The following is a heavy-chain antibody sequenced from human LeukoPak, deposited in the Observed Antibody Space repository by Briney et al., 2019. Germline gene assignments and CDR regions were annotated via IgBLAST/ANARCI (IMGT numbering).Heavy chain of an antibody. J-gene: IGHJ4*02. CDR2: ISGSGGST. V-gene: IGHV3-23*01. Sequence: PGGSLRLSCAASGFTFSSYAMSWVRQAPGKGLEWVSGISGSGGSTYYADSVKGRFTISRDNSENSLYLQMNSLRAEDTAVYYCAKCSRGSPRDFDYWGQGTLVTVSS. CDR3: AKCSRGSPRDFDY. D-gene: IGHD2/OR15-2a*01. CDR1: GFTFSSYA.